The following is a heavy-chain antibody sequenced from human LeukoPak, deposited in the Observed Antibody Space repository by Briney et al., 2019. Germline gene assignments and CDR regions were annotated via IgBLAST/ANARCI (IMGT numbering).Heavy chain of an antibody. CDR3: ASHKSGIAAAGPFDY. V-gene: IGHV4-31*03. Sequence: SETLSLTCTVSGGSISSGGYYWSWVRQHPGTGLEWIGYIYYSGSTYYTPSLKSRVTISVDTSKNQFSLKLSSVTAADTAVYYCASHKSGIAAAGPFDYWGQGTLVTVSS. D-gene: IGHD6-13*01. J-gene: IGHJ4*02. CDR1: GGSISSGGYY. CDR2: IYYSGST.